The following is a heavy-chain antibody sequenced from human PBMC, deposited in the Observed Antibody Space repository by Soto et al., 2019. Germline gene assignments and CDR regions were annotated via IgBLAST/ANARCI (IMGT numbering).Heavy chain of an antibody. D-gene: IGHD3-9*01. CDR1: GYTLTELS. J-gene: IGHJ4*02. CDR2: FDPEDGET. V-gene: IGHV1-24*01. Sequence: AASVKVSCKVSGYTLTELSMHWVRQAPGKGLEWMGGFDPEDGETIYAQKFQGRVTMTEDTSTDTAYMELSSLRSEDTAVYYCATDLGFDWFVFDYWGQGTLVTVSS. CDR3: ATDLGFDWFVFDY.